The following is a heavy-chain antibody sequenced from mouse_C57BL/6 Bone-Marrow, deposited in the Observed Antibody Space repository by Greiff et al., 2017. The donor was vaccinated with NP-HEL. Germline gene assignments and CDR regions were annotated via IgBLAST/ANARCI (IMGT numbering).Heavy chain of an antibody. CDR2: INPGSGGT. Sequence: QVQLKESGAELVRPGTSVKVSCKASGYAFTNYLIEWVKQRPGQGLEWIGVINPGSGGTNYNEKFKGKATLTADQSSSTAYMQLSSLTSEDSAVYFCAREWFAYWGQGTLVTVSA. J-gene: IGHJ3*01. CDR3: AREWFAY. V-gene: IGHV1-54*01. CDR1: GYAFTNYL.